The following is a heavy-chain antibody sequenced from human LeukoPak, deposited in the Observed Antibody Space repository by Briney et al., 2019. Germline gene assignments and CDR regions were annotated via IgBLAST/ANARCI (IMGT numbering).Heavy chain of an antibody. CDR3: ARGLAVAGYSYFDY. CDR1: GGSISSYY. CDR2: IYYSGST. V-gene: IGHV4-59*01. J-gene: IGHJ4*02. Sequence: SSETLSLTCTVSGGSISSYYWSWIRQPPGKGLEWIGYIYYSGSTNYNPSLKSRVTISVDTSKNQFSLKLSSVTAADTAVYYCARGLAVAGYSYFDYWGQGTLVTVSS. D-gene: IGHD6-19*01.